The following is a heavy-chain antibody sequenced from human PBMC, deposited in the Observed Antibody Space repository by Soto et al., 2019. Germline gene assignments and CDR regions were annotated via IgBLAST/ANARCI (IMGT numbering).Heavy chain of an antibody. V-gene: IGHV1-8*01. J-gene: IGHJ5*02. CDR3: ARGVKYGAYSRWFDP. D-gene: IGHD4-17*01. Sequence: VQLVQSGAEVKKPGASVKVSCKASGNTFTNYDINWVRQATGQGREYLGWMNPNSGDTAYVQKFQGRVTMTWDTSITTAYMELRSLRSEDTAVYFCARGVKYGAYSRWFDPWGQGTLVTVSS. CDR1: GNTFTNYD. CDR2: MNPNSGDT.